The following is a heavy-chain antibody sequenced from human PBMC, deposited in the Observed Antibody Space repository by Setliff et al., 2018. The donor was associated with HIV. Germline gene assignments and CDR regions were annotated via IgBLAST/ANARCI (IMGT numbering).Heavy chain of an antibody. CDR2: IPYDGSYK. J-gene: IGHJ6*03. V-gene: IGHV3-33*05. CDR1: GFSFSSYG. D-gene: IGHD4-17*01. Sequence: PGGSLRLSCAASGFSFSSYGLHWVRQAPGKGLEWVAFIPYDGSYKYYADSVKGRFTISRDNSRTTMYLQMNDLRAEDTGIYFCARDLTTDYLDVWGKGTTVTVSS. CDR3: ARDLTTDYLDV.